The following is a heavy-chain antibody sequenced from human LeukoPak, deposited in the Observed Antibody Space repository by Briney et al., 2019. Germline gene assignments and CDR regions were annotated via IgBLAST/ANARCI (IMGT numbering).Heavy chain of an antibody. J-gene: IGHJ3*02. D-gene: IGHD2/OR15-2a*01. CDR3: ARPFSRVTEAFDI. CDR2: IYYSGST. CDR1: GGSISSYY. Sequence: PSETLSLICTVSGGSISSYYWSWIRQPPGKGLEWIGYIYYSGSTNYNPSLKSRVTISVDTSKNQFSLKLSSVTAADTAVYYCARPFSRVTEAFDIWGQGTMVTVSS. V-gene: IGHV4-59*12.